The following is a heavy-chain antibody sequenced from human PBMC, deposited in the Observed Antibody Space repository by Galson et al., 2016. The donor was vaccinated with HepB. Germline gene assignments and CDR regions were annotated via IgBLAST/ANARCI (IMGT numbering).Heavy chain of an antibody. CDR2: VFDSANT. CDR3: AGNVLRFLEWPPDGMDV. J-gene: IGHJ6*02. CDR1: GGSISSYF. Sequence: SETLSLTCAVSGGSISSYFWSWIRQPPGKGLEWIGYVFDSANTNYNPSLKSRVTIAVDTSKNQFSLNLSSVTAADTAVYYCAGNVLRFLEWPPDGMDVWGQGTTVTVSS. V-gene: IGHV4-59*12. D-gene: IGHD3-3*01.